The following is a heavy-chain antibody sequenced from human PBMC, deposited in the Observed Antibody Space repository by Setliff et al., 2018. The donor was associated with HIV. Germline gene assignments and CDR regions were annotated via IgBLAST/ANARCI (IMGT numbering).Heavy chain of an antibody. V-gene: IGHV3-48*01. CDR1: GFTFSYYS. D-gene: IGHD4-17*01. Sequence: GGSLRLSCAASGFTFSYYSVHWVRQAPGKGLEWISFMSSYRTSMTHYADSVKGRFTVSRDDAKNSLYLQMNNLRAEDTAVYFCARDPDYGDFIALDIWGQGTMVTVSS. CDR2: MSSYRTSMT. CDR3: ARDPDYGDFIALDI. J-gene: IGHJ3*02.